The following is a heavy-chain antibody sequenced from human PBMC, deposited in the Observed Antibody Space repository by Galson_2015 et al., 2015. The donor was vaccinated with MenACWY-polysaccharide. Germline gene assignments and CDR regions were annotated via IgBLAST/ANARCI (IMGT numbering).Heavy chain of an antibody. V-gene: IGHV3-30*03. CDR3: AREGETYRNCRYGS. CDR2: ISYDGGTE. Sequence: SLRLSCAASGVTFSNNGMHWVRQAPGRGLEWVAVISYDGGTEYYADSVKGRFTISRDKSRNTLYLQMDSLRTEDTDGYFCAREGETYRNCRYGSWGQGTLVTVSS. D-gene: IGHD4-11*01. CDR1: GVTFSNNG. J-gene: IGHJ4*02.